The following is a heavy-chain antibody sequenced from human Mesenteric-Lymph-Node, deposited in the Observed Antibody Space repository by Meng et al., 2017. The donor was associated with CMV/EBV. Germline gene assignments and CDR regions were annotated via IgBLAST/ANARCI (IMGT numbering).Heavy chain of an antibody. CDR1: YTFTSYD. J-gene: IGHJ4*02. Sequence: YTFTSYDINWVRQDPGQGLEWMGWMKPDTANTDYAQKFQGRVTMTRDTSIGTAYLELSSLRSEDTAVYYCARGRLIVAGYNLENIDYWGQGTLVTVSS. D-gene: IGHD3-9*01. CDR3: ARGRLIVAGYNLENIDY. CDR2: MKPDTANT. V-gene: IGHV1-8*01.